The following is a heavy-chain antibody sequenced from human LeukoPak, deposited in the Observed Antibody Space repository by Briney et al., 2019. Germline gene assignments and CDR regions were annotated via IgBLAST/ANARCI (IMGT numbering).Heavy chain of an antibody. D-gene: IGHD3-3*01. CDR1: GYTFTIYD. J-gene: IGHJ6*02. CDR2: MNPNNGGT. Sequence: ASVKVSCKASGYTFTIYDINWVRKAPGQGLEWVGWMNPNNGGTVYAQKFQGRVTMTRDTSTGTLYMELNSLKSEDTAVYYCARGAIFGVTPRGYGMDVWGQGTTVTVSS. V-gene: IGHV1-8*01. CDR3: ARGAIFGVTPRGYGMDV.